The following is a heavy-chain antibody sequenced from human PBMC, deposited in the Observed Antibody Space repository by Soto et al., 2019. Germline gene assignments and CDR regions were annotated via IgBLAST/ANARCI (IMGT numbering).Heavy chain of an antibody. CDR1: GGSMSSYY. V-gene: IGHV4-59*01. CDR2: ISYSGST. CDR3: ARADPDASVGY. Sequence: SETLSLTCTVSGGSMSSYYWTWLRQSPGRGLEWIGYISYSGSTYYNPSLKSRVTISADTSKNQFSLRMNSMLAADTAVYYCARADPDASVGYWGQGTLVTVSS. J-gene: IGHJ4*02. D-gene: IGHD2-15*01.